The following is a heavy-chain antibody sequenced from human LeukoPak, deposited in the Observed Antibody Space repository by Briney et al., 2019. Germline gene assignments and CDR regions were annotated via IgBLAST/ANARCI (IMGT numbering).Heavy chain of an antibody. J-gene: IGHJ4*02. V-gene: IGHV6-1*01. D-gene: IGHD6-13*01. CDR1: GDSVSSNSAA. Sequence: SQTLSLTCAISGDSVSSNSAAWNWTRQSPSRGLEWLGRTYYRSKWYNDYAVSVKSRITINPDTSKNQFSLQLNSVTPEDTAVYYCAKAAGTHSQSPEAIDYWGQGTLVTVSS. CDR2: TYYRSKWYN. CDR3: AKAAGTHSQSPEAIDY.